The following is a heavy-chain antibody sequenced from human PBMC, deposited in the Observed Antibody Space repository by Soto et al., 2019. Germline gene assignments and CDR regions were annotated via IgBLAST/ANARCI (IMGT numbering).Heavy chain of an antibody. V-gene: IGHV3-74*01. J-gene: IGHJ6*03. Sequence: EVQLVESGGGLVQPGGSLRLSCAASGFTFNNYWLHWVRQAPGKGLVWVSRINGDGSNTNYADSVTGRFTISRDNAKNTVYLLMNSLRAEDTALYYCARGARGLYYMDVWGKGTTVTVSS. CDR3: ARGARGLYYMDV. CDR2: INGDGSNT. CDR1: GFTFNNYW.